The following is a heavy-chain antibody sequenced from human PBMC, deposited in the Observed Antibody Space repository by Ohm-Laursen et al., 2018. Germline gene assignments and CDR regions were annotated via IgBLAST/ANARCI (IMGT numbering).Heavy chain of an antibody. Sequence: ESSVKVSCKASGYTFTGYYMHWVRQASGQGLEWMGWINPNSGGTNYAQKFQGRVTMTRDTSISTAYMELSRLRSDDTAVYYCARGGVVVVPATNDAFDIWGQGTMVTVSS. J-gene: IGHJ3*02. V-gene: IGHV1-2*02. CDR1: GYTFTGYY. D-gene: IGHD2-2*01. CDR2: INPNSGGT. CDR3: ARGGVVVVPATNDAFDI.